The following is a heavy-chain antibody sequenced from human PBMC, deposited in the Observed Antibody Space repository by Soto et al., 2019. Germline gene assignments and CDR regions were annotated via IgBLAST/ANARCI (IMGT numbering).Heavy chain of an antibody. CDR2: INSDGSVS. CDR3: ARGDCVGGSCYSLAGSFYYYMDV. CDR1: GFTFSNYW. V-gene: IGHV3-74*01. Sequence: EVKLVESGGGLAQPGGSLRLSCAASGFTFSNYWMYWVRQAPGQGLVWVSRINSDGSVSRYADSVKGRLTISRGNVKNTLYLQMNSLRVEDTAVYYCARGDCVGGSCYSLAGSFYYYMDVWGKGTTVTVFS. J-gene: IGHJ6*03. D-gene: IGHD2-15*01.